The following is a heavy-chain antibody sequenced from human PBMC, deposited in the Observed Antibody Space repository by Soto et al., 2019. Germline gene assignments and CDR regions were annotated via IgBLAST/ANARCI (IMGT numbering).Heavy chain of an antibody. CDR2: ISGSGGST. D-gene: IGHD3-10*01. J-gene: IGHJ6*02. Sequence: LRLSCAASGFTFSSYAMSWVRQAPGKGLEWVSAISGSGGSTYYADSVKGRFTISRDNSKNTLYLQMNSLRAEDTAVYYCAKDYGSGSYYSFYYYYGMDVWGQGTTVTVSS. CDR1: GFTFSSYA. CDR3: AKDYGSGSYYSFYYYYGMDV. V-gene: IGHV3-23*01.